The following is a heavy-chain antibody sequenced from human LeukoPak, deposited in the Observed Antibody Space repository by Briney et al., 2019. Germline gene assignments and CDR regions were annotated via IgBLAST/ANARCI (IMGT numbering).Heavy chain of an antibody. J-gene: IGHJ4*02. CDR2: INPNSGGT. Sequence: GASVKVSCKASGYTFTGYYMHWVRQAPGQRLEWMGWINPNSGGTNYAQKFQGRVTMTRDTSISTAYIELSRLRSDDTAVYYCATDYRYCSGGSCYELFDYWGQGTLVTVSS. CDR3: ATDYRYCSGGSCYELFDY. D-gene: IGHD2-15*01. V-gene: IGHV1-2*02. CDR1: GYTFTGYY.